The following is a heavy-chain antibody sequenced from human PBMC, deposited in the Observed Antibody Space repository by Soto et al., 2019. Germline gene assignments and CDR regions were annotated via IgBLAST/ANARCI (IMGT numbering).Heavy chain of an antibody. D-gene: IGHD3-16*01. CDR1: GDTFSNFD. J-gene: IGHJ5*02. CDR3: ATMIRGLIHWLDP. CDR2: MYPNNGQT. Sequence: QVQLVQSGAEVKRPGASVKVSCKASGDTFSNFDFNWVRQATGQGPEWMGWMYPNNGQTAYARTFQGRVTMPWNSSTSTAYIELSSLTSEDTAGYYCATMIRGLIHWLDPWGQGTLVTVSS. V-gene: IGHV1-8*01.